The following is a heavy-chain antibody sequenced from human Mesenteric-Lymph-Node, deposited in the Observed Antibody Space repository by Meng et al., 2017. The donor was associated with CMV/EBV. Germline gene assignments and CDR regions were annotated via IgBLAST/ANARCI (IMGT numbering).Heavy chain of an antibody. Sequence: GESLKISCAASGFTFSSYAMHWVRQAPGKGLEWVAVISYDGSNKYYADSVKGRFTISRDNSKNTLYLQMNSLRAEDTAVHYCARLQTGYYDFWSGYYRYYYGMDVWGQGTTVTVSS. CDR1: GFTFSSYA. CDR3: ARLQTGYYDFWSGYYRYYYGMDV. J-gene: IGHJ6*02. D-gene: IGHD3-3*01. CDR2: ISYDGSNK. V-gene: IGHV3-30*04.